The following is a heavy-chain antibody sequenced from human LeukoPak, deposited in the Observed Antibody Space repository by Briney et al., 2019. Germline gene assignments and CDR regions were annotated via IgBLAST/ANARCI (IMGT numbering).Heavy chain of an antibody. Sequence: ASVKVSCKASGYTFTSYDFNWLRQATGQGLEWMGWMSPNSGNTGYAQKFQGRVTMTRNTAISTAYMELSSLRSEDTAVYFCVRTPPNWGADYWGQGTLVTVSS. CDR1: GYTFTSYD. J-gene: IGHJ4*02. CDR2: MSPNSGNT. D-gene: IGHD7-27*01. CDR3: VRTPPNWGADY. V-gene: IGHV1-8*01.